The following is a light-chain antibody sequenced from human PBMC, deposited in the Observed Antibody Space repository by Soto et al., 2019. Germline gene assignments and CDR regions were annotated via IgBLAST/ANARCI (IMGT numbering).Light chain of an antibody. CDR2: KAS. CDR3: QQYYSYPLT. CDR1: QSISSW. Sequence: IQMTQSPSTLSASLGDRVTITCRAGQSISSWLAWYQQKPGKAPKLLIYKASSLKSGVPSRFRGSGSGTDFTLTISCLQSEDFETYYCQQYYSYPLTFGGGTKVDIK. J-gene: IGKJ4*01. V-gene: IGKV1-5*03.